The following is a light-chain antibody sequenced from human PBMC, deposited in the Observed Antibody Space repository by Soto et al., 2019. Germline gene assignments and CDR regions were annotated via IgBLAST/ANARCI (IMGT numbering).Light chain of an antibody. Sequence: QSALTQPPSASGSPGQSVTISCTGTSSDVGAYNYVSWYQQYPGKAPKLMIYEVTKRPSGVPDRFSGSKSDKTASLTVSGLQPEDEADYYYTSYAGSNIWVFGGGTKLTVL. CDR2: EVT. CDR3: TSYAGSNIWV. J-gene: IGLJ3*02. CDR1: SSDVGAYNY. V-gene: IGLV2-8*01.